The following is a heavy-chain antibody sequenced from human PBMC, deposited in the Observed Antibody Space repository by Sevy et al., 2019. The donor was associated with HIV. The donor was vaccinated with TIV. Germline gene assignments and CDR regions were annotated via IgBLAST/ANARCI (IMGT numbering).Heavy chain of an antibody. CDR2: IHYSGST. V-gene: IGHV4-61*01. Sequence: SETLSLTWTVSGGSISSGSYYWSWIWQSPGKGLEWIGYIHYSGSTNYNPSLKSRVTISVDTSKNQFSLKLSSVTAADTAVYYCARDSGSYPYYFDYWGQGTLVTVSS. J-gene: IGHJ4*02. D-gene: IGHD1-26*01. CDR1: GGSISSGSYY. CDR3: ARDSGSYPYYFDY.